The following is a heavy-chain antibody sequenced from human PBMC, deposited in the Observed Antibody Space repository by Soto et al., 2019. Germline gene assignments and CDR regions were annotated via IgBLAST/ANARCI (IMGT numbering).Heavy chain of an antibody. D-gene: IGHD1-7*01. J-gene: IGHJ4*02. CDR1: GFNFDNYG. Sequence: GGSLRLSCQASGFNFDNYGMHWVRPAPGKGMEWVAVITYDGSFQYYADSVKGRFTISRDNSKNTLSLHLNTLKPEDTAVYHCAKDRVGGTFYTPLAFWGQGTLVTVSS. CDR2: ITYDGSFQ. CDR3: AKDRVGGTFYTPLAF. V-gene: IGHV3-30*18.